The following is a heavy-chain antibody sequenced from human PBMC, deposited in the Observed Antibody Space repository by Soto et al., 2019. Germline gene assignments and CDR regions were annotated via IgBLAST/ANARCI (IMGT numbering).Heavy chain of an antibody. CDR3: ARDLKVAGTNSFYYYGMDV. CDR1: GFTFSNYT. J-gene: IGHJ6*02. D-gene: IGHD6-19*01. V-gene: IGHV3-21*01. Sequence: EVQLVESGGGLVKPGGSLTLSCAASGFTFSNYTMNWVRQAPGKGLEWVSSISRSSRNIYYADSVKGRFTISRDNAKNALYLHMNSLRAGDTAVYYCARDLKVAGTNSFYYYGMDVWGQVTTVTVSS. CDR2: ISRSSRNI.